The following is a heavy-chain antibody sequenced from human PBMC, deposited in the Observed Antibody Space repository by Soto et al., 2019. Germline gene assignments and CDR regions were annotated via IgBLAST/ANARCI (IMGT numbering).Heavy chain of an antibody. CDR3: ATTGPYCSGGSCSQWRPFDY. Sequence: GGSLRLSCAASGFTFDDYAMHWVRQAPGKDLEWVSGISWNSGSIGYADSVKGRFTISRDNAKNSLYLQMNSLRAEDTALYYCATTGPYCSGGSCSQWRPFDYWGQGTLVTVSS. J-gene: IGHJ4*02. V-gene: IGHV3-9*01. CDR1: GFTFDDYA. D-gene: IGHD2-15*01. CDR2: ISWNSGSI.